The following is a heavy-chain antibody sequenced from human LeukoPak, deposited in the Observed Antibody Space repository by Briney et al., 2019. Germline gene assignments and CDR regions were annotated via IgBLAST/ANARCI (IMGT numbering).Heavy chain of an antibody. V-gene: IGHV3-7*04. CDR3: ARRKWQIGVGFDY. J-gene: IGHJ4*02. D-gene: IGHD3-10*01. CDR1: GFTFSSYA. CDR2: IKHDGSVE. Sequence: PGGSLRLSCAASGFTFSSYAMSWVRQAPGRGLEWVANIKHDGSVENYGDSVKGRFTISRDNANNSLYLQMNSLRAEDTAVYYCARRKWQIGVGFDYWGQRTLVTVSS.